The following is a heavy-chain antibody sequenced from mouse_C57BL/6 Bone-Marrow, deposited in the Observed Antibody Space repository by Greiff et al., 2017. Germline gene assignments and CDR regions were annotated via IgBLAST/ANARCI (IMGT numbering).Heavy chain of an antibody. CDR2: IDPSDSET. J-gene: IGHJ2*01. D-gene: IGHD3-2*02. CDR1: GYTFTSYW. CDR3: ARWGSSGYGNY. Sequence: VQLQQPGAELVRPGSSVKLSCKASGYTFTSYWMHWVKQRPIQGLEWIGNIDPSDSETHYNQKFKDKATLTVDKSSSTAYMQLSSLTSEDSAVYYCARWGSSGYGNYWGQGTTLTVSS. V-gene: IGHV1-52*01.